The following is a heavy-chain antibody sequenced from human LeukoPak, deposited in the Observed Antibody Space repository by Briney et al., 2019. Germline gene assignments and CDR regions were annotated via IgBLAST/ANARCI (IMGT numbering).Heavy chain of an antibody. CDR3: AKLFKYSGSWFDY. CDR2: VSGSGENT. V-gene: IGHV3-23*01. J-gene: IGHJ4*02. CDR1: GFTFSSYG. Sequence: GGSLRLSCAASGFTFSSYGMHWVRQAPGKGLEWVSGVSGSGENTYYADSVKGRSTISRDNSKNTVYLQMNSLRAEDTAVYFCAKLFKYSGSWFDYWGQGTLVTVSS. D-gene: IGHD6-13*01.